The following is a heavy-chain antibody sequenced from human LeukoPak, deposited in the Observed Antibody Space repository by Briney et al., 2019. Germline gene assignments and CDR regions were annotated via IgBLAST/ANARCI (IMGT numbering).Heavy chain of an antibody. CDR3: ARERVYPNWFDP. CDR2: IYYSGST. D-gene: IGHD5/OR15-5a*01. V-gene: IGHV4-30-4*08. Sequence: TLSLTCTVSGGSISSGDYYWSWIRQPPGKGLEWIGYIYYSGSTYYNPSLKSRVTISVDTSKNQFSLKLSSVTAADTAVYYCARERVYPNWFDPWGQGTLVTVSS. J-gene: IGHJ5*02. CDR1: GGSISSGDYY.